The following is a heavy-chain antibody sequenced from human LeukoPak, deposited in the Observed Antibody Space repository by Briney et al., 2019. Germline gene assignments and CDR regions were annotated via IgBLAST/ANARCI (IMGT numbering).Heavy chain of an antibody. Sequence: SETLSLTCTVSGGSISSYYWSWIRQPPGKGLEWIGYIYYSGSTNYNPSLKSRVTISVDTSKNQFSLKLSSVTAADTAVYYCARDPTIWRRVDIWGQGTMVTVSS. D-gene: IGHD5-24*01. V-gene: IGHV4-59*01. CDR1: GGSISSYY. CDR2: IYYSGST. J-gene: IGHJ3*02. CDR3: ARDPTIWRRVDI.